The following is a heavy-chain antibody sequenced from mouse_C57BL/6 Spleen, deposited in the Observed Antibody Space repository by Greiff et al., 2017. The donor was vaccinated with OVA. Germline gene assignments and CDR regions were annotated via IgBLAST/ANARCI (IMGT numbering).Heavy chain of an antibody. CDR2: FYPGSGSI. CDR3: ARHEEDDYDDGYFDY. D-gene: IGHD2-4*01. V-gene: IGHV1-62-2*01. Sequence: VKLQESGAELVKPGASVKLSCKASGYTFTEYTIHWVKQRSGQGLEWIGWFYPGSGSIKYNEKFKDKATLTADKSSSTVYMELSRLTSEDSAVYFCARHEEDDYDDGYFDYWGQGTTLTVSS. CDR1: GYTFTEYT. J-gene: IGHJ2*01.